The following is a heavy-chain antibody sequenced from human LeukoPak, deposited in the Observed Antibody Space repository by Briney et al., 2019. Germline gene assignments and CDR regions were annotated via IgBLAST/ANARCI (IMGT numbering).Heavy chain of an antibody. V-gene: IGHV4-34*01. CDR2: INHSGST. D-gene: IGHD3-10*01. Sequence: PSETLSLTCAVYGGSFSGYYWSWIRQPPGKGLEWIGEINHSGSTNYNPSLKSRVTISVDTSKNQFSLKLSSVTAADTAVYYCARGGRGGFGEFPGYWGQGTLVTVSS. CDR1: GGSFSGYY. CDR3: ARGGRGGFGEFPGY. J-gene: IGHJ4*02.